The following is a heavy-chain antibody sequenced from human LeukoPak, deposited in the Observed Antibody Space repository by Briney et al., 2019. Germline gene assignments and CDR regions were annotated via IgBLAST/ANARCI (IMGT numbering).Heavy chain of an antibody. CDR2: SIPIFGTA. CDR1: GGTFSSYA. J-gene: IGHJ4*02. Sequence: SVKVSCKASGGTFSSYAIIWVRQAPGQGLEWMVGSIPIFGTANYAQKFQGSVTITADKSTSTAYMELSSLRSEDTAVYYCARAPGIAAAGTPLDYWGQGTLVTVSS. D-gene: IGHD6-13*01. V-gene: IGHV1-69*06. CDR3: ARAPGIAAAGTPLDY.